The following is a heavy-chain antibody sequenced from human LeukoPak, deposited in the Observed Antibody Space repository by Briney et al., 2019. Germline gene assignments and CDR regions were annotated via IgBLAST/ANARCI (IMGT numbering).Heavy chain of an antibody. Sequence: TSETLSLTCTVSDGSISRSTYYWGWIRQPPGKGLEWIGSIYYAGSTYYNPSLKSRVTISVDTSKNQFSLKLSSVTAADTAVYYCARSTEGWFDPWGQGTLVTVSS. CDR3: ARSTEGWFDP. CDR2: IYYAGST. J-gene: IGHJ5*02. CDR1: DGSISRSTYY. V-gene: IGHV4-39*07.